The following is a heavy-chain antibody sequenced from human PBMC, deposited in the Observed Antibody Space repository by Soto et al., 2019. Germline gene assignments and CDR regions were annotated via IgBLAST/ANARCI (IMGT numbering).Heavy chain of an antibody. CDR2: ISRSSNII. Sequence: EVQLLESGGDLVQPGGSLRLSCAASGFDFSIYAVTWVRQAQGKGLEWVSSISRSSNIIYYADSVKGRFVISRDNSKNTLYLQMNSLRAEDTAVYYCAKDPNGDYIGAFDDWGQGTLVTVSS. J-gene: IGHJ4*02. V-gene: IGHV3-23*01. CDR1: GFDFSIYA. CDR3: AKDPNGDYIGAFDD. D-gene: IGHD4-17*01.